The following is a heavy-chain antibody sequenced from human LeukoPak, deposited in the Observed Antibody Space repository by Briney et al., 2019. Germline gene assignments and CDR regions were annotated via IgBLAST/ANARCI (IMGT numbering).Heavy chain of an antibody. D-gene: IGHD3-22*01. CDR1: GGSISSSSYY. CDR2: IYYSGST. CDR3: ARDMEYYDSSGLSYYFDY. V-gene: IGHV4-39*07. Sequence: PSETLSLTCTVSGGSISSSSYYWGWIRQPPGKGLEWIGSIYYSGSTNYNPSLKSRVTMSVDTSKNQFSLKLSSVTAADTAVYYCARDMEYYDSSGLSYYFDYWGQGTLVTVSS. J-gene: IGHJ4*02.